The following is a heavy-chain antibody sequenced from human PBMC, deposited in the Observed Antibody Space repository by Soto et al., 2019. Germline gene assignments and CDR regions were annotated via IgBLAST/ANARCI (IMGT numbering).Heavy chain of an antibody. D-gene: IGHD2-15*01. J-gene: IGHJ4*02. V-gene: IGHV3-48*03. Sequence: GGSLRLSCTASGFTFSDYEMNWVRQAPGKGLEWVSYITSGGRSIYYADSVKGRFIISRDNAENSLYLQMNSLRPEDTAVYYCVRRMASPDQWGQGTLVTVSS. CDR1: GFTFSDYE. CDR3: VRRMASPDQ. CDR2: ITSGGRSI.